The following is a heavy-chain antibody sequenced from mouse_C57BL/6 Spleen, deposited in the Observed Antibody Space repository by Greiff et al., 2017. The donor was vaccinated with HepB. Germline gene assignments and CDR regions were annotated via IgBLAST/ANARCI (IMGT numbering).Heavy chain of an antibody. V-gene: IGHV1-81*01. CDR3: ARPGNYYAMDY. D-gene: IGHD2-1*01. Sequence: VKLVESGAELARPGASVKLSCKASGYTFTSYGISWAKQRTGQGLEWIGEIYPRSGNTYYNEKFKGKATLTADKSSSTAYMELRSLTSEDSAVYFCARPGNYYAMDYWGQGTSVTVSS. CDR2: IYPRSGNT. J-gene: IGHJ4*01. CDR1: GYTFTSYG.